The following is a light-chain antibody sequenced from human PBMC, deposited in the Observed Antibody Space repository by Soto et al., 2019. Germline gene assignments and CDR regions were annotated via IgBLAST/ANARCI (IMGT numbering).Light chain of an antibody. CDR1: QSINSH. J-gene: IGKJ4*01. V-gene: IGKV3-11*01. CDR3: QQRSNGPPVT. CDR2: DAS. Sequence: EIVLTQSPATLSLSPGERATLSCRASQSINSHLAWYRQKPGQAPRLLIYDASNRATGIPSRFSGSGSGTGFTLTISRLEPEDFGVYCCQQRSNGPPVTFGGGTKVEIK.